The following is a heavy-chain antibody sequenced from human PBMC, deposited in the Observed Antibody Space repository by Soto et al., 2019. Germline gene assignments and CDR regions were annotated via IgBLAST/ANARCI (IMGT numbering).Heavy chain of an antibody. Sequence: EVQLVESGGGLVQPGGSLRLSCAASGFTFSSYLMHWVRQAPGKGLVWISRINTDGSSTSDVDSVQGRFTISRDNGKSTLFMQMNSLRGEDTAVYYGARRSVGVTRGLNYWGQGTLVTVSS. CDR1: GFTFSSYL. CDR3: ARRSVGVTRGLNY. CDR2: INTDGSST. J-gene: IGHJ4*02. D-gene: IGHD2-21*01. V-gene: IGHV3-74*01.